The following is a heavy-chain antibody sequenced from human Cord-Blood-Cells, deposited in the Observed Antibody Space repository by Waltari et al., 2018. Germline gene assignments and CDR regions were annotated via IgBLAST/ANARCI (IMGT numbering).Heavy chain of an antibody. D-gene: IGHD6-6*01. CDR2: IIPIFGTA. J-gene: IGHJ5*02. V-gene: IGHV1-69*01. CDR1: GGTFSSYA. Sequence: QVQLVQAGAEVRKPGSSVKVSCKDSGGTFSSYAIRWVRQAPGQGLEWMGGIIPIFGTANYAQKFQGRVTITADESTSTAYMELSSLRSEDTAVYYCAGSSSNWFDPWGQGTLVTVSS. CDR3: AGSSSNWFDP.